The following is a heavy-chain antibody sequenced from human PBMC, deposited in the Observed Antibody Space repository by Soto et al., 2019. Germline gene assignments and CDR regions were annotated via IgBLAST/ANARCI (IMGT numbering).Heavy chain of an antibody. D-gene: IGHD6-19*01. CDR1: GYTFTSYD. V-gene: IGHV1-8*01. CDR3: ARGRRAVSYADALDI. Sequence: ASVKVSCKDSGYTFTSYDINWVRQANRQGLEWMGWMNPNSGNTGYAQKFQGRVTMTRNTSISTAYMELSSLRSEDTAVYYCARGRRAVSYADALDIWGQGTMVTVSS. CDR2: MNPNSGNT. J-gene: IGHJ3*02.